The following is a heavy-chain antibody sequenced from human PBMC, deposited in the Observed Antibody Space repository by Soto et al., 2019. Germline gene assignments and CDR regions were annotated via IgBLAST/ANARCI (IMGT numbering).Heavy chain of an antibody. CDR2: IYYSGST. V-gene: IGHV4-31*03. D-gene: IGHD2-15*01. CDR3: ARDGFRGVVAPIDAFDI. CDR1: GGSISSGGYY. Sequence: SETLSLTCTVSGGSISSGGYYWSWIRQHPGKGLEWIGYIYYSGSTYYNPSLKSRVIISVDTSKNQFSLKLSSVTAADTAVYYCARDGFRGVVAPIDAFDIWGQGTMVTVSS. J-gene: IGHJ3*02.